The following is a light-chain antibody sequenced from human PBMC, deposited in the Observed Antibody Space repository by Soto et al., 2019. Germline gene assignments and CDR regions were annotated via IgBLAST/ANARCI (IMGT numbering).Light chain of an antibody. Sequence: QSVLTQPPSASGTPGQRVTISCSGSSSNIGSNYVYWYQQLPGTAPKLLMYRNNKRPSGVPDRFSGSKSGTSASLAISGLRSEDEADYYCAAWDDSLSGSYVFGTGAKVTDL. J-gene: IGLJ1*01. CDR3: AAWDDSLSGSYV. CDR2: RNN. CDR1: SSNIGSNY. V-gene: IGLV1-47*01.